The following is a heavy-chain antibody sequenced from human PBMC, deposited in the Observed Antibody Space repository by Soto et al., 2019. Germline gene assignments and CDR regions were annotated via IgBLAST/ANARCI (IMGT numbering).Heavy chain of an antibody. J-gene: IGHJ6*03. CDR2: IYYSGST. Sequence: PSETLSLTCTVSGGSISSYYWSWIRQPPGKGLEWIGYIYYSGSTNYNPSLKSRVTISVDTSKNQFSLKLSSVTAADTAVYYCARGPWWHYGSGTYYYYYYMDVWGKGTTVTVSS. CDR3: ARGPWWHYGSGTYYYYYYMDV. D-gene: IGHD3-10*01. CDR1: GGSISSYY. V-gene: IGHV4-59*01.